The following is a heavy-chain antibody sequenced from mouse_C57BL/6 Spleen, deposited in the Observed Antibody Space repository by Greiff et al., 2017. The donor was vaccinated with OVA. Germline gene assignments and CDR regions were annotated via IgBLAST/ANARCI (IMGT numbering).Heavy chain of an antibody. CDR1: GFTFSSYA. V-gene: IGHV5-4*01. CDR2: ISDGGSYT. Sequence: DVKLVESGGGLVKPGGSLKLSCAASGFTFSSYAMSWVRQTPEKRLEWVATISDGGSYTYYPDNVKGRFTISRDNAKNNLYLQMSHLKSEDTAMYYCAREGEGAMDYWGQGTSVTVSS. CDR3: AREGEGAMDY. J-gene: IGHJ4*01.